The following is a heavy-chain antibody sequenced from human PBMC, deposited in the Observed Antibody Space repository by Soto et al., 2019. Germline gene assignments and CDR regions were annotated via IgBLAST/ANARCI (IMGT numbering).Heavy chain of an antibody. CDR2: IYYSGST. Sequence: SETLSLTCAVSGGSISTSSYYWGWIRQPPGKGLESIGSIYYSGSTNYNPSLKSRVTLYVDTSKNQFSLKLSSVTAADTAVYYCARQKFCPRASCHFDYWGPGTLVTVSS. CDR3: ARQKFCPRASCHFDY. D-gene: IGHD2-2*01. CDR1: GGSISTSSYY. V-gene: IGHV4-39*01. J-gene: IGHJ4*02.